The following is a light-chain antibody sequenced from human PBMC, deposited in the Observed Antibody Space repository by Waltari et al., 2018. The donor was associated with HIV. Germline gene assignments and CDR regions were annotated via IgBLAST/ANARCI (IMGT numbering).Light chain of an antibody. V-gene: IGKV3-15*01. CDR2: GAS. CDR3: QQYNKWPLT. Sequence: EIVMTQSPATLSVSPGERVALSCRARQSVGSAFAWYQQKPGQVPRLLIYGASTRATGVPARFSGSGSEKEFTLTISSLQSEDFAVYYCQQYNKWPLTFGGGTKVEIK. CDR1: QSVGSA. J-gene: IGKJ4*01.